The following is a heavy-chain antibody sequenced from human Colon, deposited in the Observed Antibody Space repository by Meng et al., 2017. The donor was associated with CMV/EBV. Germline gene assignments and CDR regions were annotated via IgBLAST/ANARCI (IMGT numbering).Heavy chain of an antibody. Sequence: GESLKISCAASGFTLSDHAMHWVRQAPGKGLEWVSGIIGSGSSTYYADSVKGRFTISRDNSRNTLYLQMNSLRAEDTAVYYCAKDVHSSAFGFAEAFDIWGQGTKVTVSS. CDR2: IIGSGSST. J-gene: IGHJ3*02. CDR1: GFTLSDHA. D-gene: IGHD3-22*01. CDR3: AKDVHSSAFGFAEAFDI. V-gene: IGHV3-23*01.